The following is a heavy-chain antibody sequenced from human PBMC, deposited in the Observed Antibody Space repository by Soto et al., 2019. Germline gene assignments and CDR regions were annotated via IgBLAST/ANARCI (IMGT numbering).Heavy chain of an antibody. Sequence: EVLLVESGGGLVQPGGSLRLSCAASGFTFSTFWMDWVRQAPGKGLERVAKIKEDGSEKYYADSVKGRFIISRDNARNSVYLQMNSLRAEDTAVYYCARVRPGNYRDYWGQGTLVTVSS. J-gene: IGHJ4*02. V-gene: IGHV3-7*03. D-gene: IGHD3-10*01. CDR3: ARVRPGNYRDY. CDR2: IKEDGSEK. CDR1: GFTFSTFW.